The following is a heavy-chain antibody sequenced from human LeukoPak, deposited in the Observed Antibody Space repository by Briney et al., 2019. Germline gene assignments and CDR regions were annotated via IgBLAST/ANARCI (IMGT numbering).Heavy chain of an antibody. J-gene: IGHJ3*02. V-gene: IGHV3-21*01. CDR2: ISISSSYI. CDR3: AIASGIAAAGTDDDAFDI. Sequence: GGSLRLSCAASGFTFSSYSMNWVRQAPGKGLEWVSSISISSSYIYYADSVKGRFTISRDNAKNSLYLQVNSLRAEDTAVYYCAIASGIAAAGTDDDAFDIWGQGTMVTVSS. CDR1: GFTFSSYS. D-gene: IGHD6-13*01.